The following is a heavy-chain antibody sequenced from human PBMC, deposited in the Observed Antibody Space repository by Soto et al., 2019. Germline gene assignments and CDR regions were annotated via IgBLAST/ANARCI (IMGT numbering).Heavy chain of an antibody. J-gene: IGHJ4*02. CDR1: GYGFTTYG. D-gene: IGHD2-21*02. V-gene: IGHV1-18*01. Sequence: ASVKVSCKGSGYGFTTYGITWVRQAPGQGLEWMAWISAHNGNTNYAQKLQGRVTMTRDTSTSTAYMELRSLRSEDTAVYYCARGGGIVVVTAPYDHWGQGTLVTVSS. CDR2: ISAHNGNT. CDR3: ARGGGIVVVTAPYDH.